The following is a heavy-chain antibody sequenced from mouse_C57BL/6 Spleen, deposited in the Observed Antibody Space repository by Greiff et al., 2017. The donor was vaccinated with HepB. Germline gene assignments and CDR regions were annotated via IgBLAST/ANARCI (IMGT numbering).Heavy chain of an antibody. Sequence: QVQLQQPGAELVMPGASVKLSCKASGYTFTSYWMHWVKQRPGQGLEWIGEIDPSDSYTNYNQKFKGKSTLTVDKSSSTDYMQLSSLTSEDSAVYYCARAGIYYYGSSYVTWFAYWGQGTLVTVSA. V-gene: IGHV1-69*01. J-gene: IGHJ3*01. D-gene: IGHD1-1*01. CDR3: ARAGIYYYGSSYVTWFAY. CDR2: IDPSDSYT. CDR1: GYTFTSYW.